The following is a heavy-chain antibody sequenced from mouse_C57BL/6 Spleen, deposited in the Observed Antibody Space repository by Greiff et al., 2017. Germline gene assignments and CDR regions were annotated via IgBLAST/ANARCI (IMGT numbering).Heavy chain of an antibody. Sequence: QVQLQQSGAELARPGASVKLSCKASGYTFTSYGISWVKQRTGQGLEWIGEIYPRSGNTYYNEKFKGKATLTADQSSSTAYMELRSLTSEDSAVYFCARSLLLRYFDVWGTGTTVTVSS. CDR1: GYTFTSYG. V-gene: IGHV1-81*01. D-gene: IGHD1-1*01. CDR3: ARSLLLRYFDV. CDR2: IYPRSGNT. J-gene: IGHJ1*03.